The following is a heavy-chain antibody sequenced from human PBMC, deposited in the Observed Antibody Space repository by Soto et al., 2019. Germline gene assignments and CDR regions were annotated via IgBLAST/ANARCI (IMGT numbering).Heavy chain of an antibody. CDR1: GFTFSRYW. D-gene: IGHD4-17*01. Sequence: GGSLRLSCAASGFTFSRYWLTWVRQAPGKGLEWVANIKEDGSEIYYVGSVKGRFTTSRDNAKNSLYLQMNSLRAEDTAVYYCARIVSGRDYGDSIDCWGRGTLVTVSS. CDR2: IKEDGSEI. J-gene: IGHJ4*02. V-gene: IGHV3-7*03. CDR3: ARIVSGRDYGDSIDC.